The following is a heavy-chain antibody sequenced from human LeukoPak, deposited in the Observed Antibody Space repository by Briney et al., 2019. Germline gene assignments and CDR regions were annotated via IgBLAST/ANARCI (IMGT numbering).Heavy chain of an antibody. CDR3: ARGVLWFGEFPDAFDI. J-gene: IGHJ3*02. D-gene: IGHD3-10*01. V-gene: IGHV7-4-1*02. CDR2: INTNTGNP. CDR1: GYTFTSYA. Sequence: GASVKVSCKASGYTFTSYAMNWVRQAPGQGLEWMGWINTNTGNPTYAQGFTGRFVFSLDTSVSTAYLQISSLKAEDTAVYYCARGVLWFGEFPDAFDIWGQGTMVTVSS.